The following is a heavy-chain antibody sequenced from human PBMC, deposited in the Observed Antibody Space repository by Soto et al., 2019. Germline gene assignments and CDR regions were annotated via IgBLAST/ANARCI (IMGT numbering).Heavy chain of an antibody. CDR2: INHSGST. Sequence: SETLSLTCAVYGGSFSGYYWSWSRQPPGKGLEGIGEINHSGSTNYNPSLKSRVTISVDTSKNQFSLKLSSVTAADTAVYYCARAIPGVSTYYFDYWGQGTLVTVSS. V-gene: IGHV4-34*01. D-gene: IGHD2-21*01. CDR3: ARAIPGVSTYYFDY. J-gene: IGHJ4*02. CDR1: GGSFSGYY.